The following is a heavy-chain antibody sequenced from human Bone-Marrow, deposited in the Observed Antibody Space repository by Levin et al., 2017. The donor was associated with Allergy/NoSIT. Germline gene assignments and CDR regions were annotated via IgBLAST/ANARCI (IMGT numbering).Heavy chain of an antibody. CDR1: GYTLTELS. CDR3: ATAIAAAGDYYYYYMDV. V-gene: IGHV1-24*01. D-gene: IGHD6-13*01. Sequence: GASVKVSCKVSGYTLTELSMHWVRQAPGKGLEWMGGFDPEDGETIYAQKFQGRVTMTEDTSTDTAYMELSSLRSEDTAVYYCATAIAAAGDYYYYYMDVWGKGTTVTVSS. J-gene: IGHJ6*03. CDR2: FDPEDGET.